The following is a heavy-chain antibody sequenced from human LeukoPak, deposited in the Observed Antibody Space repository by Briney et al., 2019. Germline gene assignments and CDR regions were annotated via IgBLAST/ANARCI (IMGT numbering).Heavy chain of an antibody. Sequence: ASVKVSCKASGYTFTSYGISWVRQAPGQGLEWMGLISAYNGNTNYAQKLQGRVTMTTDTSTSTAYMELRSLRSDDTAVYYCARRLPAAIRYAFDYWGQGTLVTVSS. CDR3: ARRLPAAIRYAFDY. J-gene: IGHJ4*02. CDR1: GYTFTSYG. V-gene: IGHV1-18*01. CDR2: ISAYNGNT. D-gene: IGHD2-2*02.